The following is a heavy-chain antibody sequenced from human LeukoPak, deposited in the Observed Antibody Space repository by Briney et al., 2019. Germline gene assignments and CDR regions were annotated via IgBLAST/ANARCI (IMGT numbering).Heavy chain of an antibody. D-gene: IGHD6-25*01. CDR2: FNPRDSST. V-gene: IGHV5-51*01. CDR1: GYILTNYW. Sequence: GESLKISCKTSGYILTNYWLAWVRQMPGKGLEGVGIFNPRDSSTRYSPSLQGQVTFSADNSISTASLQWSSLRASDTAIYYCARHYGSAWFAHWGQGTQVTVSS. CDR3: ARHYGSAWFAH. J-gene: IGHJ5*02.